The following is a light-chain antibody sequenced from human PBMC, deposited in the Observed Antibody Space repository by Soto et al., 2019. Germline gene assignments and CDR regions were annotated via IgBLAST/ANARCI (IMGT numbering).Light chain of an antibody. CDR2: DVT. Sequence: QSALTQPASVSESPGQSITIPCTGTSSDIGGYNYVSWYQQYPSKAPKLMIYDVTNRPSGVSNRFSGSKSGNTASLTISGLQAEDEANYYCSSYTSSNSLVVFGGGTKLTVL. J-gene: IGLJ2*01. CDR1: SSDIGGYNY. V-gene: IGLV2-14*01. CDR3: SSYTSSNSLVV.